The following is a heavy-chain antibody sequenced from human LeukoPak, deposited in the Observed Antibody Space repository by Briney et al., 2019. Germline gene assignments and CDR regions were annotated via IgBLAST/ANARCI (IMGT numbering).Heavy chain of an antibody. CDR1: GFTFRSYG. Sequence: GGSLRLSCAASGFTFRSYGMHWVRQAPAKGLEWVAFIRYDGNSNYYADSVKGRFTISRDNSRSTLYLQMNSLRAEDTAVYYCAKEEVISGNHGVYFDYWGQGTLVTVSS. CDR3: AKEEVISGNHGVYFDY. J-gene: IGHJ4*02. CDR2: IRYDGNSN. V-gene: IGHV3-30*02. D-gene: IGHD3-22*01.